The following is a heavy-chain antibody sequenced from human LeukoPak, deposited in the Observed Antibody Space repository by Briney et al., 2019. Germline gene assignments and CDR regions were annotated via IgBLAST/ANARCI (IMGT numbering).Heavy chain of an antibody. CDR2: IKQDGSEK. Sequence: GGSLRLSCAASGFSLSSYWMTWVRQAPGKGLEWVANIKQDGSEKNYVDSVKGRFTISRDNAKNTLYLQMNSLRAEDTAVYYCARARGSWGYYFDYWGQGTLVTVSS. J-gene: IGHJ4*02. CDR3: ARARGSWGYYFDY. V-gene: IGHV3-7*01. CDR1: GFSLSSYW. D-gene: IGHD6-6*01.